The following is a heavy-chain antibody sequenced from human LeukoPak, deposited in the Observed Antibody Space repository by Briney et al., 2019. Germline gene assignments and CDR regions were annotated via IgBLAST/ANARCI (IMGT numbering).Heavy chain of an antibody. Sequence: GGSLRLSCAASGFTFSSYGMRWVRQAPGKGLEWVSFIYSGGKTHSSDSVKGRFTISRDNSKNTLYLQMSSLRAEDTAIYYCARRAGEYSHPYDYWGQGTLVTVSS. V-gene: IGHV3-23*05. CDR3: ARRAGEYSHPYDY. CDR1: GFTFSSYG. J-gene: IGHJ4*02. D-gene: IGHD2-15*01. CDR2: IYSGGKT.